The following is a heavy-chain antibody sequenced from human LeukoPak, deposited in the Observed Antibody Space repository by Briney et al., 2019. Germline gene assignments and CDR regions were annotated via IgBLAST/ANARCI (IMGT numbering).Heavy chain of an antibody. CDR3: AKDLVYYDILTGLDY. V-gene: IGHV1-46*01. D-gene: IGHD3-9*01. J-gene: IGHJ4*02. Sequence: GASVTVSCKASGYTFTSYYMHWVRQAPGQGLEWMGLINPSGGSTSYAQKFQGRVTMTRDMSTSTVYMELSSLRSEDTAVYYCAKDLVYYDILTGLDYWGQGTLVTVSS. CDR2: INPSGGST. CDR1: GYTFTSYY.